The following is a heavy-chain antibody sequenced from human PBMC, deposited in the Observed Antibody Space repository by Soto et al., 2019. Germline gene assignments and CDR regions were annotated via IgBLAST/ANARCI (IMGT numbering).Heavy chain of an antibody. CDR3: VKDQGIAAHPLFY. D-gene: IGHD6-6*01. CDR1: GYSFTSYW. V-gene: IGHV5-51*01. CDR2: IYPGDSDT. Sequence: GESLKISCKGSGYSFTSYWIGWVRQMPGKGLEWMGIIYPGDSDTRYSPSFQGQVTISADKSISTAYLQWSSLRAEDTAVYYCVKDQGIAAHPLFYWGQGTLVTVSS. J-gene: IGHJ4*02.